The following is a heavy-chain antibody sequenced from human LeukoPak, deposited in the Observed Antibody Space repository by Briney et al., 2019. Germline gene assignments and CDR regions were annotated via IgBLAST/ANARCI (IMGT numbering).Heavy chain of an antibody. D-gene: IGHD7-27*01. CDR2: IKGDGSLK. Sequence: GGSLRLSCAASGFSFSDSWMSWVRQAPGKGPEWVANIKGDGSLKNYVDSVKDRFTISRGNSKNTLDLQMNSLRPEDTAVYYCAKEFSATPRAAAQTGDAFDVWGQGTMVTVSS. CDR1: GFSFSDSW. V-gene: IGHV3-7*04. CDR3: AKEFSATPRAAAQTGDAFDV. J-gene: IGHJ3*01.